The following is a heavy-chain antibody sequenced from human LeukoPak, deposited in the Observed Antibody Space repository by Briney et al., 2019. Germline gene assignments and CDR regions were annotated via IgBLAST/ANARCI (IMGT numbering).Heavy chain of an antibody. CDR3: ARRPQYCRGGACYD. CDR2: INPNSGGT. D-gene: IGHD2-15*01. CDR1: VNTFTGYY. V-gene: IGHV1-2*02. Sequence: ASVNVSCKASVNTFTGYYMHWVRRAPGQGLEWMGWINPNSGGTNYAQKFQGRVTMTRDTSISSAYMELSRLRSDDTAVYYCARRPQYCRGGACYDWGQGTLVTVSS. J-gene: IGHJ4*02.